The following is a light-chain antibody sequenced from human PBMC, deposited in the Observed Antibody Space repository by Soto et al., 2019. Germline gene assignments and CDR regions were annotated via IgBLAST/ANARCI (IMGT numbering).Light chain of an antibody. CDR2: GAS. CDR1: QSVSSSY. V-gene: IGKV3-20*01. CDR3: QQYGSSPRT. J-gene: IGKJ1*01. Sequence: EIVLTQSPGTLSLSPGERATLSCRASQSVSSSYLAWYQQKPSQAPRLVMYGASSRATGIPDRFSGSGSGTDFNLTISRLESEDFAVYYCQQYGSSPRTFGQGTKVEIK.